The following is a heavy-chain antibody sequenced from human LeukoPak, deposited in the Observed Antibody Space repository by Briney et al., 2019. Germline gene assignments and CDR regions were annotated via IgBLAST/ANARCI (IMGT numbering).Heavy chain of an antibody. Sequence: SQTLSLTCTVSGGSISSGGYYWSWIRQHPGKGLEWIGYIYYSGSTYYNPSLKSRVTISVDTSKNQFPLKLRSVSAADTAVYYCARLPRYYDSSGYYLPYYFDYWGQGTLVTVSS. CDR1: GGSISSGGYY. V-gene: IGHV4-31*03. CDR3: ARLPRYYDSSGYYLPYYFDY. J-gene: IGHJ4*02. CDR2: IYYSGST. D-gene: IGHD3-22*01.